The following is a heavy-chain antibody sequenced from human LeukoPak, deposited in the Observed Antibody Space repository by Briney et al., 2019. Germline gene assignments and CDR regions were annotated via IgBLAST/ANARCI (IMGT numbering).Heavy chain of an antibody. CDR1: GGSISSYY. J-gene: IGHJ6*03. CDR3: ARGGRYSGYDYYYYYYMDV. CDR2: IFYSGST. V-gene: IGHV4-59*01. D-gene: IGHD5-12*01. Sequence: PSETLSLTCTVSGGSISSYYWSWVRQPPGKGLEWVGYIFYSGSTNYNPSLKSRVTISVDTSNSQFSLKLSSVTAADTAVYYCARGGRYSGYDYYYYYYMDVWGKGTTVTVSS.